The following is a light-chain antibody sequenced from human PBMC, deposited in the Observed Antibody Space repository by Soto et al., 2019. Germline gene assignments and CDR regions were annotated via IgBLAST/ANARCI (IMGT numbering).Light chain of an antibody. Sequence: SGGRVATGGFRASQSVSESLAWYQQKPGQAPRLLIYDASNRATGIPARFSGSGSGTDFTLPLCRLAPEAFVVYYCQPRSNWIPFAQGTRLEI. CDR3: QPRSNWIP. CDR1: QSVSES. CDR2: DAS. J-gene: IGKJ5*01. V-gene: IGKV3-11*01.